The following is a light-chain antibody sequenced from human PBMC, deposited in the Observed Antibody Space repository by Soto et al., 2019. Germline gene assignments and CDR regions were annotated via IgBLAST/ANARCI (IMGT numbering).Light chain of an antibody. V-gene: IGKV1-9*01. J-gene: IGKJ4*01. CDR3: QHFNSYSLL. CDR1: QGIRSD. Sequence: DIQLTQSPSFLSASVGDRVSITCRASQGIRSDLAWYQQKAGKAPRLLIYAASTLQTGVPSRFSGSGSGTESTLTISSLQPEDFATYYCQHFNSYSLLFGGGTKVEI. CDR2: AAS.